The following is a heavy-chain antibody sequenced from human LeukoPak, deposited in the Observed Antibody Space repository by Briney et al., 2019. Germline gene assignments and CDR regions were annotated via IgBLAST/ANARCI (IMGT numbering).Heavy chain of an antibody. J-gene: IGHJ3*02. CDR2: INPNSGGT. CDR1: GGTFSSYA. Sequence: ASVKVSCKASGGTFSSYAISWVRQAPGQGLEWMGWINPNSGGTNYAQKFQGRVTMTRDTSISTAYMELSRLRSDDTAVYYCASLGYCSSTSCHDVFDIWGQGTMVTVSS. D-gene: IGHD2-2*01. V-gene: IGHV1-2*02. CDR3: ASLGYCSSTSCHDVFDI.